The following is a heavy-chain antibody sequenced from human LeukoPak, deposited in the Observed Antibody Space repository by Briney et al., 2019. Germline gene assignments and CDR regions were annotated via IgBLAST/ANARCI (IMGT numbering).Heavy chain of an antibody. D-gene: IGHD1-26*01. Sequence: GGSLRLSCAASGFTFSSYGMHWVRQAPGKGREWVAVIWYDGSNKYYADYVKGRFTISRDNSKNTLYLQMNSLRAEDTAVYYCAKDFGSYLGAFDIWGQGTMVTVSS. CDR1: GFTFSSYG. CDR2: IWYDGSNK. J-gene: IGHJ3*02. CDR3: AKDFGSYLGAFDI. V-gene: IGHV3-33*06.